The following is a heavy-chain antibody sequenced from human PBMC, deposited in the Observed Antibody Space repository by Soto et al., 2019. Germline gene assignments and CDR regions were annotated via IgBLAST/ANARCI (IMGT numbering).Heavy chain of an antibody. Sequence: GESLKISCKGSGYSFTTSWIAWVRQMPGKGLECMGIIYPGDSYTRYSPSFQGQVTISVDKSISTAYLQWSSLKASDTAMYYCASREGWLRSTDYYYYGLDVWGQGTTVTVSS. CDR1: GYSFTTSW. CDR2: IYPGDSYT. CDR3: ASREGWLRSTDYYYYGLDV. V-gene: IGHV5-51*01. D-gene: IGHD5-12*01. J-gene: IGHJ6*02.